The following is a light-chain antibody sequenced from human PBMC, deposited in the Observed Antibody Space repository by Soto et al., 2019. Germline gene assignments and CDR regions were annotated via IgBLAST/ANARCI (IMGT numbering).Light chain of an antibody. V-gene: IGLV2-11*01. CDR2: DVS. J-gene: IGLJ1*01. Sequence: QSALTQPRSVSGSPGQSVTISCTGTSSDVGSYNYVSWYQQYPGEAPKLMIYDVSKRPSGVPDRFSGSKSGDTASLTISGLQAEDEADYYCCSHAARCFGSGTKVTVL. CDR1: SSDVGSYNY. CDR3: CSHAARC.